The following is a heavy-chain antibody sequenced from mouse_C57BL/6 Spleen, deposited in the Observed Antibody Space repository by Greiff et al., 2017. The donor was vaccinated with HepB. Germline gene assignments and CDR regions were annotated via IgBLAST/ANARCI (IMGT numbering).Heavy chain of an antibody. CDR1: GYAFSSSW. V-gene: IGHV1-82*01. J-gene: IGHJ3*01. CDR2: IYPGDGDT. CDR3: ARLGFSPFAY. D-gene: IGHD4-1*01. Sequence: VQLQQSGPELVKPGASVKISCKASGYAFSSSWMNWVKQRPGKGLEWIGRIYPGDGDTNYNGKFKGKATLTADKSSSTAYMQLSSLTSEDSAVYFCARLGFSPFAYWGQGTLVTVSA.